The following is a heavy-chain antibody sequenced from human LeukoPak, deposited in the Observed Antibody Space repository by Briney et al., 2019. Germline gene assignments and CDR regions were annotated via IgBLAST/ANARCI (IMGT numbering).Heavy chain of an antibody. D-gene: IGHD6-13*01. CDR3: ARRGSISSRSYYYFYTDV. CDR1: GGSIPSYF. CDR2: IYTSGSI. J-gene: IGHJ6*03. Sequence: PSETLSLTCIVSGGSIPSYFWSWIRQPPGKGLEWIGDIYTSGSINYNPYLKSRVTLSVDTSKNRFSLKLSSVTAADTAVYYCARRGSISSRSYYYFYTDVWGKGTTVTVSS. V-gene: IGHV4-4*09.